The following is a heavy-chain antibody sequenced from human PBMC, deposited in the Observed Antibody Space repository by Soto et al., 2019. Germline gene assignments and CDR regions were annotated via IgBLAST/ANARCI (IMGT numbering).Heavy chain of an antibody. D-gene: IGHD6-13*01. Sequence: PXETLSLRCTVSGCSMRNYFWTWIRQPPGRGLEWIGYIHYSGTTSFFPSYNPSLRSRVTISEDTSKNQFSLKLLSVTTADTAVYFCAAGEASSRNLAPYYLDFWGQGTLVTVSS. CDR2: IHYSGTT. J-gene: IGHJ4*02. CDR1: GCSMRNYF. V-gene: IGHV4-59*01. CDR3: AAGEASSRNLAPYYLDF.